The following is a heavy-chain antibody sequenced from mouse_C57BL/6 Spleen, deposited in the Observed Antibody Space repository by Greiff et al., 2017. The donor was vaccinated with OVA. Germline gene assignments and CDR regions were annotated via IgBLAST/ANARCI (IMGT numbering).Heavy chain of an antibody. J-gene: IGHJ2*01. Sequence: EVHLVESEGGLVQPGSSMKLSCTASGFTFSDYYMAWVRQVPEKGLEWVANINYDGSSTYYLDSLKSRFIISRDNAKNILYLQMSSLKSEDTATYYCARERHYYGSRLYFDYWGQGTTLTVSS. CDR3: ARERHYYGSRLYFDY. D-gene: IGHD1-1*01. CDR1: GFTFSDYY. CDR2: INYDGSST. V-gene: IGHV5-16*01.